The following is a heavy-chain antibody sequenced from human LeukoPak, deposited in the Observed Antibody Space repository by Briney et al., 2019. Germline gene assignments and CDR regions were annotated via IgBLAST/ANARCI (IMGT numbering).Heavy chain of an antibody. J-gene: IGHJ3*01. D-gene: IGHD3-16*02. CDR1: GVSISRSSYS. V-gene: IGHV4-39*01. CDR2: IYYCGIP. Sequence: PSYTHFLTCAFSGVSISRSSYSWPGIRQPPGKGRERIATIYYCGIPYYNPSLKSRITISVDTSKDQFSLRLSSVTAADTAMYYCARNATSRSFDVWGRGTMVTVSS. CDR3: ARNATSRSFDV.